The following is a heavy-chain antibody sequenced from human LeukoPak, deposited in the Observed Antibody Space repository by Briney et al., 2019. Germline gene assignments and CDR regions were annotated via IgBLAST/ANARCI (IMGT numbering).Heavy chain of an antibody. CDR2: IIPIFGTA. D-gene: IGHD1-20*01. V-gene: IGHV1-69*05. CDR1: GGTFSSYA. J-gene: IGHJ6*03. CDR3: ARVAELTGPGYYYYMDV. Sequence: SVKVSCKASGGTFSSYAISWVRQAPGQGLEWMGGIIPIFGTANYAQKFHGRVTITTDESTSTAYMELSSLRSEDTAVYYCARVAELTGPGYYYYMDVWGKGTTVTVSS.